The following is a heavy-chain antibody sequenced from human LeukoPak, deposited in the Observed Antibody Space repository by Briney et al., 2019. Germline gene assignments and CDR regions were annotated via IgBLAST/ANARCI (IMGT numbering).Heavy chain of an antibody. V-gene: IGHV3-21*01. Sequence: GGSLRPSCAASGFTFSSYTMNWVRQAPGKGLEWVSIISSGGSYIHYADSVKGRFTISRDKAKNTLYLQMNSLRAEDTDVYYCAKDGPPYGSGSYYNSYLDYWGQGALVTVSS. CDR2: ISSGGSYI. CDR1: GFTFSSYT. J-gene: IGHJ4*02. D-gene: IGHD3-10*01. CDR3: AKDGPPYGSGSYYNSYLDY.